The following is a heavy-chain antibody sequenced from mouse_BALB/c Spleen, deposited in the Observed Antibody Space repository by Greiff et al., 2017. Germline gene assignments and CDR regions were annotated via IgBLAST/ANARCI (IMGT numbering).Heavy chain of an antibody. Sequence: QVQLQQPGAELVRPGASVKLSCKASGYTFTSYWINWVKQRPGQGLEWIGNIYPSDSYTNYNQKFKDKATLTVDKSSSTAYMQLSSPTSEDSAVYYCTRRGIYYDYDEGFDYWGQGTTLTVSS. J-gene: IGHJ2*01. CDR1: GYTFTSYW. CDR2: IYPSDSYT. CDR3: TRRGIYYDYDEGFDY. D-gene: IGHD2-4*01. V-gene: IGHV1-69*02.